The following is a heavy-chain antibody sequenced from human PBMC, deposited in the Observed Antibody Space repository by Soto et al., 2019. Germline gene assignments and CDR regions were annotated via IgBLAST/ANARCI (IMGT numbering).Heavy chain of an antibody. V-gene: IGHV4-34*01. Sequence: QVQLQQWGAGLLKPSETLSLTCAVYGGSFSGYYWSWIRQPPGKGLEWIGEINHSGSTNYNPSHKSRVTISVHTSKNQFSLKLRSVTAADTAVYYCARGSDILTPWGQGTLVTVSS. J-gene: IGHJ5*02. CDR3: ARGSDILTP. CDR2: INHSGST. CDR1: GGSFSGYY. D-gene: IGHD3-9*01.